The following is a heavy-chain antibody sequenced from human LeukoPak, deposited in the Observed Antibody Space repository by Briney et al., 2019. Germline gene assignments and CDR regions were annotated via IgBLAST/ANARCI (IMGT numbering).Heavy chain of an antibody. CDR1: GFTFSSYW. J-gene: IGHJ4*02. CDR3: ARWAVTGIYLDS. D-gene: IGHD6-19*01. CDR2: IKKDGSEE. V-gene: IGHV3-7*01. Sequence: GGSLRLSCAASGFTFSSYWMSWVRQPPGKGLEWVANIKKDGSEEHYVASVKGRFTISRDNPQSSLSLQMTDLRAEDTAVYYCARWAVTGIYLDSWGQGALVTVSS.